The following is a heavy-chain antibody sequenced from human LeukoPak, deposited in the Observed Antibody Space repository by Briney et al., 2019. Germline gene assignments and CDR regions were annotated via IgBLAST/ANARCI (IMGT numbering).Heavy chain of an antibody. CDR2: LSSDGSST. D-gene: IGHD7-27*01. V-gene: IGHV3-74*01. CDR1: GFSVRSNY. J-gene: IGHJ4*02. CDR3: ARALGIDY. Sequence: PGGALRLSCAASGFSVRSNYISWVRQAPGKGLEWVSRLSSDGSSTTYADSVKGRFTISRDNAKNTLYLQMNNLRADDTAVYYCARALGIDYWGQGTLVTVSS.